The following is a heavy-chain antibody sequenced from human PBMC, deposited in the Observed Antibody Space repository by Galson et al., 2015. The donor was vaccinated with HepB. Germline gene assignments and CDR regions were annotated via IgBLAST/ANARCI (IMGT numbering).Heavy chain of an antibody. CDR3: ARVRSGSYTFDY. J-gene: IGHJ4*02. D-gene: IGHD1-26*01. Sequence: SLRLSCAASGFTFSSYSMSWVRQAPGKGLEWVAYISSSNGYIYYADSVKGRFTISRDNAKNSLYLQMNSLRAEDTAVYYCARVRSGSYTFDYWGQGTLVTVSS. V-gene: IGHV3-21*01. CDR2: ISSSNGYI. CDR1: GFTFSSYS.